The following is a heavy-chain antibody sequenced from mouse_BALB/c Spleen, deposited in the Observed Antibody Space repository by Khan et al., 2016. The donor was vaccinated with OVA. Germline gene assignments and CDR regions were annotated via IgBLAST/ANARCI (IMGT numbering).Heavy chain of an antibody. CDR2: IFPGTGTT. CDR3: ARGYFGNYEFVY. Sequence: QVQLKQSGAELVKPGASVKLSCKTSGYTFTSYWIQWVKQRPGQGLGWIGQIFPGTGTTYYNENFKGKATLTVDTSSSTAYMQLSSLTSEDFAVYFCARGYFGNYEFVYWGQGTLVTVSP. V-gene: IGHV1S132*01. D-gene: IGHD2-1*01. J-gene: IGHJ3*01. CDR1: GYTFTSYW.